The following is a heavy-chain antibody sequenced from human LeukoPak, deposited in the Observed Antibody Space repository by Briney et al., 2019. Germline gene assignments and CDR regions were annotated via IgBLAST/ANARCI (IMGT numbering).Heavy chain of an antibody. CDR1: GFTVSSNY. D-gene: IGHD6-13*01. CDR3: ARALGAAAGT. Sequence: PGESLRLSCAASGFTVSSNYTSWVRQSPGKGLEWVSVIYRGGSTYYADSVKGRFTISRDNSKNTLYLQMTSLRAEDTAVYYCARALGAAAGTWGQGTLVTVSS. V-gene: IGHV3-53*01. J-gene: IGHJ5*02. CDR2: IYRGGST.